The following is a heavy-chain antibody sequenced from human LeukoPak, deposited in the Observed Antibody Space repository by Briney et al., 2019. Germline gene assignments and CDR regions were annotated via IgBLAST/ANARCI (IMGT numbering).Heavy chain of an antibody. CDR1: GFTFSSYW. CDR3: ASIRDYYYYYMDV. CDR2: IKQDGSEK. Sequence: GGSLRLSCAVSGFTFSSYWMSWVRQAPGKGVEWVANIKQDGSEKYYVDSVKGRFTISRDNAKNSLYLQMNSLRAEDTAVYYCASIRDYYYYYMDVWGKGTTVTVSS. V-gene: IGHV3-7*01. J-gene: IGHJ6*03.